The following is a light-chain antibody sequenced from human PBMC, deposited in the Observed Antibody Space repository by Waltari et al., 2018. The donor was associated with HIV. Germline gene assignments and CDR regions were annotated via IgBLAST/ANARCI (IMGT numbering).Light chain of an antibody. J-gene: IGLJ2*01. Sequence: QSALTQPPSASGSPGQSVTISCTGTSSDVGGYNYVSWYQQQPGKGPKLMIYEVSKLPSGVPDRFSGSKSGNTASLTVSGLQVEDEADYYCSAYAGSSNVLFGGGTKLTVL. CDR2: EVS. CDR1: SSDVGGYNY. V-gene: IGLV2-8*01. CDR3: SAYAGSSNVL.